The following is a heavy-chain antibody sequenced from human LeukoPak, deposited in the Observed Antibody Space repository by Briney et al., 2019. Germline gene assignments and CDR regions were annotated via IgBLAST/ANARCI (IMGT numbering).Heavy chain of an antibody. D-gene: IGHD3-22*01. V-gene: IGHV4-59*01. J-gene: IGHJ4*02. Sequence: SETLSLTCTVSGGSISSYYWSWIRQPPGKGREWIGYIYYSGSTNYNPSLKSRVTISVDTSKNQFSLKLSSVTAADTAVYYCARAYYYDSSGYHPLYYFDYWGQGTLVTVSS. CDR3: ARAYYYDSSGYHPLYYFDY. CDR2: IYYSGST. CDR1: GGSISSYY.